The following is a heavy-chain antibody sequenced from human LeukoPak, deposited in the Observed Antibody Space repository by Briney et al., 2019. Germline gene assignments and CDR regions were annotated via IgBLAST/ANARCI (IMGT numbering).Heavy chain of an antibody. Sequence: PGGSLRLSCAASGFTFSSYAMSWVRQAPGKGLEWVSAISGSGGSTYYADSVKGRFTISRDNSKNTLYLQMNSLRVEDTALYYCARRYCGDDCYPYYFDYWGQGTLVTVSS. CDR3: ARRYCGDDCYPYYFDY. D-gene: IGHD2-21*02. V-gene: IGHV3-23*01. CDR1: GFTFSSYA. CDR2: ISGSGGST. J-gene: IGHJ4*02.